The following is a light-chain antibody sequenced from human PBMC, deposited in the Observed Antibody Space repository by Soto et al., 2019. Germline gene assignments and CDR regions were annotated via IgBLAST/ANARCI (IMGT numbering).Light chain of an antibody. Sequence: EIVMTQSQSTLSVSPGERATLFCRTSHSISSNLAWYQQKPGQAPMLLIYGASTRATGITDRFSGSGSGTEFTLTISSLQSEDFAVYYCQQYNNWTLTFGGGTKVEIK. CDR1: HSISSN. V-gene: IGKV3-15*01. CDR3: QQYNNWTLT. CDR2: GAS. J-gene: IGKJ4*01.